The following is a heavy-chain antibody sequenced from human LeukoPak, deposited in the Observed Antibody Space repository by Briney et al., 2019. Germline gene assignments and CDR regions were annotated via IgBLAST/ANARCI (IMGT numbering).Heavy chain of an antibody. CDR1: GGSISSYY. Sequence: PSETLSLTCTVSGGSISSYYWSWIRQPPGKGLEWIGSIYYSGSTYYNPSLKSRVTISVDTSKNQFSLKLSSVTAADTAVYYCARVEPIVGATIKGGWFDPWGQGTLVTVSS. D-gene: IGHD1-26*01. V-gene: IGHV4-39*07. CDR2: IYYSGST. CDR3: ARVEPIVGATIKGGWFDP. J-gene: IGHJ5*02.